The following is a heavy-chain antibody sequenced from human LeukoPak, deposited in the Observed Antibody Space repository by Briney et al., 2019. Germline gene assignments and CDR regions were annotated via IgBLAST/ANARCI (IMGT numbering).Heavy chain of an antibody. Sequence: GGSLRLSCAASGFTFSSYAMSWVRQAPGKGLEWVSVISGSGGSTNYADSVKGRFTISRDNSKNTLYLQMNSLKTEDTAVYYCTTDEDVDIVATINIGNWFDPWGQGTLVTVSS. CDR2: ISGSGGST. D-gene: IGHD5-12*01. CDR1: GFTFSSYA. J-gene: IGHJ5*02. CDR3: TTDEDVDIVATINIGNWFDP. V-gene: IGHV3-23*01.